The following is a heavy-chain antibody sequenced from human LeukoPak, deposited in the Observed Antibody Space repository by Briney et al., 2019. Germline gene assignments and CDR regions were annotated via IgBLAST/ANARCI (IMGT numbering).Heavy chain of an antibody. J-gene: IGHJ4*02. CDR1: GYSFTSYW. CDR3: ARHFPAFNSTWFGANFDY. V-gene: IGHV5-51*01. D-gene: IGHD3-10*01. CDR2: IYPGDSDT. Sequence: GESLNISCKGSGYSFTSYWIGWVRQMPGKGLEWMGIIYPGDSDTRYSPSFQGQVTISADKSISTAYLQWSSLKASDTAMYYCARHFPAFNSTWFGANFDYWGQGTLVTVSS.